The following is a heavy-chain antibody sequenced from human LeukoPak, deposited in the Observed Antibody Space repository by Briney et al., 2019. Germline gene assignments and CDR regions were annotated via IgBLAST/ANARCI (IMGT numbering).Heavy chain of an antibody. D-gene: IGHD3-22*01. V-gene: IGHV3-33*08. J-gene: IGHJ4*02. CDR1: GLPLRNCH. Sequence: PGASLTLPCTVSGLPLRNCHKHWVRHSPGGGLGGVTVFWLYGHEKYYAASVMGRFTISRDSSENTLYLRMNGLRAEDTAVYYCARVNGPNSGYYYTLALWGQGTPVTVSS. CDR3: ARVNGPNSGYYYTLAL. CDR2: FWLYGHEK.